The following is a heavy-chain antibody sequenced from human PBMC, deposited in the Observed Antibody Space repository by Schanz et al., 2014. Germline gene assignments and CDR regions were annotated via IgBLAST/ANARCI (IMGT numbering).Heavy chain of an antibody. V-gene: IGHV3-11*06. CDR1: GFTFSDYY. D-gene: IGHD2-8*02. CDR2: ISHNSHYT. CDR3: ARDSRYCTGVDCKGDAFDL. J-gene: IGHJ3*01. Sequence: QVQLVESGGGLVKPGGSLRLSCAASGFTFSDYYMSWIRQAPGKGLEWVSYISHNSHYTNYADSVKGRFTISRDTAENSVYLQMNSLRAEDTAVYHCARDSRYCTGVDCKGDAFDLWGQGTLVTVSS.